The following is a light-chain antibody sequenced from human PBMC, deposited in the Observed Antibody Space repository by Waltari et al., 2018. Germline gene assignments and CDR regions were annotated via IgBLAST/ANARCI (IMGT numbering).Light chain of an antibody. V-gene: IGLV4-69*01. J-gene: IGLJ2*01. CDR2: LDSDGSH. CDR1: SGHSDYS. CDR3: QTWGTGFVV. Sequence: QLALTQSPSASASLGASVKLTCTLSSGHSDYSIAWHQQQPEKGPRYLMKLDSDGSHTMSDGIPHRSSGYSSGADRYLTISSLQYEDEADYYCQTWGTGFVVFGGGTKLTVL.